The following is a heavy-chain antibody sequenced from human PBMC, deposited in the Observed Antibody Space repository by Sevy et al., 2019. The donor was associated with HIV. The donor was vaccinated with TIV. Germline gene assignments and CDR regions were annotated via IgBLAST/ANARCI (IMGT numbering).Heavy chain of an antibody. D-gene: IGHD3-22*01. CDR1: GHTLTDLS. Sequence: ASVKVSCKASGHTLTDLSMHWVRQAPGKGFEWIGRFDPEDGERIYAQKFQGRVTMTEDTSTDTAYMELSGLRTEDTAVYYCSATREYYSGSYGYFDYWGQGTLVTVSS. J-gene: IGHJ4*02. V-gene: IGHV1-24*01. CDR2: FDPEDGER. CDR3: SATREYYSGSYGYFDY.